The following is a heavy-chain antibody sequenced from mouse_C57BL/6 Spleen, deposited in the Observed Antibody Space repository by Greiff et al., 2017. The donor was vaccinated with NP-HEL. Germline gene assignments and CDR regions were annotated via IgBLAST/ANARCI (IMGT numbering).Heavy chain of an antibody. V-gene: IGHV10-1*01. Sequence: EVKVVESGGGLVQPKGSLKLSCAASGFSFNTYAMNWVRQAPGKGLEWVARIRSKSNNYATYYADSVKDRFTISRDDSESMLYLQMNNLKTEDTAMYYCVRVYYDYEGYFDVWGTGTTVTVSS. CDR1: GFSFNTYA. CDR3: VRVYYDYEGYFDV. CDR2: IRSKSNNYAT. J-gene: IGHJ1*03. D-gene: IGHD2-4*01.